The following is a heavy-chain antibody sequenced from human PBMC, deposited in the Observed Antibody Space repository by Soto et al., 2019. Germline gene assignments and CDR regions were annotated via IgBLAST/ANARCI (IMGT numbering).Heavy chain of an antibody. J-gene: IGHJ6*02. CDR2: ISYDGSNK. V-gene: IGHV3-30-3*01. Sequence: QVQLVESGGGVVQPGRSLRLSCAASGFTFSSYAMHWVRQAPGKGLEWVAVISYDGSNKYYADSVKGRFTISRDNSKNTLYLQMNSLRAEDMAVYYCARVATEGTYYYYGMDVWGQGTTVTVSS. D-gene: IGHD5-12*01. CDR1: GFTFSSYA. CDR3: ARVATEGTYYYYGMDV.